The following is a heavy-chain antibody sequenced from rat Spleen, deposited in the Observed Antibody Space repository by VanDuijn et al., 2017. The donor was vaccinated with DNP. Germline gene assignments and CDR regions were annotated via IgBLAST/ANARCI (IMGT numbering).Heavy chain of an antibody. V-gene: IGHV3-3*01. Sequence: EVQLQESGPGLVKPSQSLSLTCSVTGYSITSNHKWSWIRKVPGNELEWMGYINNAGSTNYNPSLKSRFSITRDTSKNQFFLQVNSVRDEDAATYYCAIQVGVFDYWGQGVTVIVSS. J-gene: IGHJ2*01. CDR3: AIQVGVFDY. CDR1: GYSITSNHK. D-gene: IGHD4-4*01. CDR2: INNAGST.